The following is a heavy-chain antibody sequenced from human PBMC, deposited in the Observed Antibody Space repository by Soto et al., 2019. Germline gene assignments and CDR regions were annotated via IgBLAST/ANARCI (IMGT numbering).Heavy chain of an antibody. V-gene: IGHV3-30-3*01. CDR1: GFTFSSYA. D-gene: IGHD3-10*01. CDR3: ARSLGHYYGSGSFPDY. Sequence: GGSLRLSCAASGFTFSSYAMHWVRQAPGKGLEWVAVISYDGSNKYYADSVKGRFTISRDNSKNTLCLQMNSLRAEDTAVYYCARSLGHYYGSGSFPDYWGQGTLVTVSS. CDR2: ISYDGSNK. J-gene: IGHJ4*02.